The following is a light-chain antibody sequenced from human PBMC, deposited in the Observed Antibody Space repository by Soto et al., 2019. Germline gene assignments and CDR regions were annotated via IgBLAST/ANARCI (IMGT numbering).Light chain of an antibody. Sequence: QSVLTQPASVSGSPGQSITISCAGTSSDVGGYNYVSWYQQHPGKAPKLIIFEVSNRPSGVSNRFSASKSVNTASLTISGLQAEDEADYYCCSYAGSYTWVFGSGTKVTVL. V-gene: IGLV2-14*01. CDR1: SSDVGGYNY. CDR3: CSYAGSYTWV. CDR2: EVS. J-gene: IGLJ1*01.